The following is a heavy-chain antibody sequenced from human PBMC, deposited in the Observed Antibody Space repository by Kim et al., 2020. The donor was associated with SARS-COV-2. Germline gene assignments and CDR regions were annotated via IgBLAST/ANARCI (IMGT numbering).Heavy chain of an antibody. Sequence: LKSRVTISVDTSKTQFPLKLSSVTAADTAVYYCARQGEPWSHTGSNFDYWGQGTLVTVSS. V-gene: IGHV4-39*01. D-gene: IGHD3-16*01. CDR3: ARQGEPWSHTGSNFDY. J-gene: IGHJ4*02.